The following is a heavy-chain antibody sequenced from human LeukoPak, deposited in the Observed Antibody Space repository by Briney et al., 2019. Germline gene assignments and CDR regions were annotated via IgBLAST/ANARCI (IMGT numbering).Heavy chain of an antibody. D-gene: IGHD4-23*01. J-gene: IGHJ4*02. V-gene: IGHV3-53*01. CDR2: IYSGGST. CDR3: ARGRWGDYFDY. CDR1: GFSVSSNY. Sequence: GGSLRLSCAASGFSVSSNYMSWVRQAPGKGLEWVSVIYSGGSTYYADSVKSRFTISRDNSKNTLYLQMSSLRAEDTAVYYCARGRWGDYFDYWGQGTLVTVSS.